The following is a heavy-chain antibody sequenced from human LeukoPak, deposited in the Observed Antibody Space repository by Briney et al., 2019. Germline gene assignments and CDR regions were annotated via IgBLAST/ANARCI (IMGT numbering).Heavy chain of an antibody. V-gene: IGHV4-39*07. CDR3: ARDPVFLEDYGGNQGFDY. D-gene: IGHD4-23*01. J-gene: IGHJ4*02. CDR1: GGSISSSSYY. Sequence: SETLSLTCTVSGGSISSSSYYWGWIRQPPGKGLEWIGSIYYSGSTYYNPSLKSRVTISVDKSKNQFSLKLSSVTAADTAVYYCARDPVFLEDYGGNQGFDYWGQGTLVTVSS. CDR2: IYYSGST.